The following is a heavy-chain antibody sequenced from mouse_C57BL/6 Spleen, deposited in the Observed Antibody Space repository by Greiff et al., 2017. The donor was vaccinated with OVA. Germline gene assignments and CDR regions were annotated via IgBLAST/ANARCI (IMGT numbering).Heavy chain of an antibody. J-gene: IGHJ1*03. CDR3: ARHYYGSRSWYFDV. CDR1: GFSLTSYG. D-gene: IGHD1-1*01. Sequence: VQLQESGPGLVQPSQSLSITCTVSGFSLTSYGVHWVRQSPGKGLEWLGVIWSGGSTDYNAAFISRLSISKDNSKSQVFFKMNSLQADDTAIYYCARHYYGSRSWYFDVWGTGTTVTVSS. CDR2: IWSGGST. V-gene: IGHV2-2*01.